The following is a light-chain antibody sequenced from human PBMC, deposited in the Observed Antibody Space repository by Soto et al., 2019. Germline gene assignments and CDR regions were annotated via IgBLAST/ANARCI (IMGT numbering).Light chain of an antibody. CDR1: SSNIGAGYD. J-gene: IGLJ1*01. CDR2: GNS. CDR3: QSYGSSLSVV. V-gene: IGLV1-40*01. Sequence: QSVLTQPPSVSGAPGQRVTISCTGSSSNIGAGYDVHWYQQLPGTAPKLLIYGNSNRPSGVPDRFSGSKSGTSASLAITGLQAEDEADYYCQSYGSSLSVVFGIVTKVTVL.